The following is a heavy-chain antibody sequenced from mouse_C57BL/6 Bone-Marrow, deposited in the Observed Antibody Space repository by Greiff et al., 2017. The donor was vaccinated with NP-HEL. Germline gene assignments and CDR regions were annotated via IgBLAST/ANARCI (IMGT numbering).Heavy chain of an antibody. V-gene: IGHV1-81*01. CDR1: GYTFTSYG. J-gene: IGHJ1*03. CDR3: ARWVWDSNLWYFDV. D-gene: IGHD2-5*01. Sequence: VMLVESGAELARPGASVKLSCKASGYTFTSYGISWVKQRTGQGLEWIGEIYPRSGNTYYNEKFKGKATLTADKSSSTAYMELRSLTSEDSAVYFCARWVWDSNLWYFDVWGTGTTVTVSS. CDR2: IYPRSGNT.